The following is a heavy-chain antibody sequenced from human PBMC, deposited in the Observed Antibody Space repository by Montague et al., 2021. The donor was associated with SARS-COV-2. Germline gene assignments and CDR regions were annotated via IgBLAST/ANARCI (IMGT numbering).Heavy chain of an antibody. CDR3: VRGIAAAGSYDY. CDR2: TYYRSMWKS. Sequence: CAISGDSVPSNSATWNWIRQSPSRGLEWLGRTYYRSMWKSDYARSVKSRIAINPDTSKNQFSLQLSSVTPEDTALYYCVRGIAAAGSYDYWGQGTLVTVSS. D-gene: IGHD6-13*01. CDR1: GDSVPSNSAT. J-gene: IGHJ4*02. V-gene: IGHV6-1*01.